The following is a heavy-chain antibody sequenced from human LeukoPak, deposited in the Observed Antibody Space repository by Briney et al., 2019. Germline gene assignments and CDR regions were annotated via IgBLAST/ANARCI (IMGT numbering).Heavy chain of an antibody. CDR2: ISYDGSNK. J-gene: IGHJ3*02. V-gene: IGHV3-30*09. CDR3: ARGYCGGDCSGAFDI. D-gene: IGHD2-21*02. CDR1: GFTFSSYA. Sequence: GGSLRLSCAASGFTFSSYAMHWVRQAPGKGLEWVAVISYDGSNKYYADSVKGRFAISRDNSKNTLYLQMNSLRAEDTAVYYCARGYCGGDCSGAFDIWGQGTMVTVSS.